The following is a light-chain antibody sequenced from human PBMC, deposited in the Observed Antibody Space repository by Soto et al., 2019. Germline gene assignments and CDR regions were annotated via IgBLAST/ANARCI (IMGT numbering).Light chain of an antibody. CDR1: QSVSSNY. V-gene: IGKV3-20*01. CDR3: QQYGSSPWT. Sequence: EIVLTQSPGTLSLSPGERATLSCRASQSVSSNYLAWYQQKTGQTPRLLIYIASSRAPGIPDRFSGSGSGTHFTLTSSRVEPVDFAVYYCQQYGSSPWTFGQGTKVEIK. J-gene: IGKJ1*01. CDR2: IAS.